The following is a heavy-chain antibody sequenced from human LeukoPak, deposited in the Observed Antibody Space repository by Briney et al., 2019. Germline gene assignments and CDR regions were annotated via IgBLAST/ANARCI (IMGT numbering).Heavy chain of an antibody. Sequence: SVKVSCKASGGTFSSYAISWVRQAPGQGLEWMGGIIPIFGTANYAQKFQGRVTITADESTSTAYMELSSLRSEDTAVYYCASPYYGSGVRAFDIWGQGTMVTVSS. CDR2: IIPIFGTA. D-gene: IGHD3-10*01. J-gene: IGHJ3*02. CDR1: GGTFSSYA. V-gene: IGHV1-69*13. CDR3: ASPYYGSGVRAFDI.